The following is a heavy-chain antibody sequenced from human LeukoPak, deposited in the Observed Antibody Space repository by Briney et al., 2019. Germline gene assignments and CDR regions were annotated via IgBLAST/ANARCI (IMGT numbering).Heavy chain of an antibody. CDR3: ASTQNSAYDIVEYSSSWYVDY. CDR1: GGSISSSSYY. Sequence: AETLSLTCTVSGGSISSSSYYWGWIRQPPGKGLEWIGSIYYSGSTYYNPSLKSRVTISVDTSKNQFSLKLSSVTAADTAVYYCASTQNSAYDIVEYSSSWYVDYWGQGTLVTVSS. V-gene: IGHV4-39*07. J-gene: IGHJ4*02. CDR2: IYYSGST. D-gene: IGHD6-13*01.